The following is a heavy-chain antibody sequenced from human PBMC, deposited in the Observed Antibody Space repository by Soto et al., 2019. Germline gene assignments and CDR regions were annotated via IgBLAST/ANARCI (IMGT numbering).Heavy chain of an antibody. V-gene: IGHV4-31*03. CDR1: GGSISSGGYY. Sequence: PSETLSLTCTVSGGSISSGGYYWSWIRQHPGKGLEWIGYIYYSGSTYYNPSLKSRVTISVDTSKNQFSLKLSSVTAADTAVYYCARTRYDSSGYYRYYFDYWGQGTIVTVSS. J-gene: IGHJ4*02. CDR2: IYYSGST. D-gene: IGHD3-22*01. CDR3: ARTRYDSSGYYRYYFDY.